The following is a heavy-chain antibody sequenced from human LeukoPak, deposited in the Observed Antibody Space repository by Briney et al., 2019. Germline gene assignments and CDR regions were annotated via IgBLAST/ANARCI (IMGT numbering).Heavy chain of an antibody. V-gene: IGHV3-23*01. CDR3: AKDRGIAVGLLFF. Sequence: GGSLRLSCADSGFTFSSYAMSWVRQAPGKGLEWVSAISGSGGGTYSADSVKGRFTTSRDNSKNTLYLQMNSLRAEDTAVYYCAKDRGIAVGLLFFWGQGTLVTVSS. CDR1: GFTFSSYA. D-gene: IGHD6-19*01. J-gene: IGHJ4*02. CDR2: ISGSGGGT.